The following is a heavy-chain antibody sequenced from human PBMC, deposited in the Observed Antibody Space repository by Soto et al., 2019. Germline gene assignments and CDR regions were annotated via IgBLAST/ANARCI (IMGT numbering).Heavy chain of an antibody. V-gene: IGHV3-23*01. CDR2: ISGRGTNT. Sequence: PGGSRRLSGAASGSISTTTPLSWVRQAPGKGLEWGSTISGRGTNTYYADSVKGRFIISRDNLKNTVNLQMNGLGVEDTAIYYCATSFRYFDNWGQGTRVTVSS. CDR1: GSISTTTP. CDR3: ATSFRYFDN. J-gene: IGHJ4*02.